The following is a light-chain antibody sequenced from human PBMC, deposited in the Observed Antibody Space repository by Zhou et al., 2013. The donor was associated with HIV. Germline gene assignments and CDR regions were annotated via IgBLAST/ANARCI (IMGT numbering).Light chain of an antibody. CDR3: QQCNSYSRT. CDR2: KAS. J-gene: IGKJ1*01. Sequence: DIQMTQSPSTLSASVGDRVTITCRASQSISNWLAWYQQKPGKAPNLLIYKASSLETGVPSRFSGSGSGTEFTLTISSLQPDDFATYYCQQCNSYSRTFGQGTKVE. V-gene: IGKV1-5*03. CDR1: QSISNW.